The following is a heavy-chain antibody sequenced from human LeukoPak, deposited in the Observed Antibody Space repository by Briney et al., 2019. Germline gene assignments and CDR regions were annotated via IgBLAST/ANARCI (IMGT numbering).Heavy chain of an antibody. D-gene: IGHD3-22*01. CDR3: ASARESCIGSTCYEYFHH. V-gene: IGHV3-53*01. J-gene: IGHJ1*01. Sequence: PGGSLRLSCAASGFTVTTKTMASVRQAPGRGLEWDSVFYSPGSPYYADPVHGRFTISSDTCLNTLFLLMNSLRVEDAAVYYCASARESCIGSTCYEYFHHWGQGTPLRVSS. CDR2: FYSPGSP. CDR1: GFTVTTKT.